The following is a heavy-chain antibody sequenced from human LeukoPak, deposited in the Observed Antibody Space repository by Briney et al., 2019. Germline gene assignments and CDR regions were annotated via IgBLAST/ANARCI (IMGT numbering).Heavy chain of an antibody. D-gene: IGHD2-21*02. V-gene: IGHV4-34*01. CDR1: GVSFDDYY. Sequence: SETLSLTCAVSGVSFDDYYWSWVRQTLGKGLEWIGEINHSGYTNDSPSLKSRVTLSIDTSRKQFSLNLRSVTVADTGIYYCTRMTAGHDYWGQGTLVTVSS. CDR3: TRMTAGHDY. CDR2: INHSGYT. J-gene: IGHJ4*02.